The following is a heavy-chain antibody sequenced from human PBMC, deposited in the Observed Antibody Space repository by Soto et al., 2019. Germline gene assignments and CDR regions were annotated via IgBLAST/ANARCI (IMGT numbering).Heavy chain of an antibody. CDR3: ATRVRGLWFDP. V-gene: IGHV4-39*02. Sequence: SETLSLTCTVSGDSISSSAYYWAWIRQPPGKGLECIGNLHYSGTTYYNPSLKSRVTLSVDTSKNHFSLRLTSVTAADTAVYYCATRVRGLWFDPWGQGTLVTVSS. CDR2: LHYSGTT. J-gene: IGHJ5*02. CDR1: GDSISSSAYY.